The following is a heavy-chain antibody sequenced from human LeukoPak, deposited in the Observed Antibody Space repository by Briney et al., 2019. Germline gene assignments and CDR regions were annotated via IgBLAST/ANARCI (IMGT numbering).Heavy chain of an antibody. J-gene: IGHJ5*02. CDR2: IHSSGYT. CDR1: GGSISSYY. CDR3: AKRQGPNSGSYDYFDP. D-gene: IGHD1-26*01. Sequence: PSETLSPTCTVSGGSISSYYWSWIRQPPGQGLEWIAYIHSSGYTNYNPSLQSRVTISVDTSKNQFSLKVSSVTAADTAVYYCAKRQGPNSGSYDYFDPWGQGTLVTVSS. V-gene: IGHV4-4*09.